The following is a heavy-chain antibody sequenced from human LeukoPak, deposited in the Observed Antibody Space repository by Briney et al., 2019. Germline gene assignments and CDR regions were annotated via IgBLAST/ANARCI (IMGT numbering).Heavy chain of an antibody. CDR2: IYHSGST. J-gene: IGHJ4*02. CDR3: ARGKAGKYYFDY. V-gene: IGHV4-4*02. Sequence: SETLSLTCAVSGGSISSSNWWSWIRQPPGKGLEWIGYIYHSGSTYYNPSLKSRVTISVDRSKNQFSLKLSSVTAADTAVYYCARGKAGKYYFDYWGQGTLVTVSS. D-gene: IGHD3-10*01. CDR1: GGSISSSNW.